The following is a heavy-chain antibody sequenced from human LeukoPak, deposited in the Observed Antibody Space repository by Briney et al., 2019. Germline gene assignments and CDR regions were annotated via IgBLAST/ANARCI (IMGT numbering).Heavy chain of an antibody. CDR2: INHSGST. D-gene: IGHD6-6*01. J-gene: IGHJ3*02. CDR3: ARASYAFDI. Sequence: SETLSLTCAVYGGSFGGYYWSWIRQPPGKGLEWIGEINHSGSTNYNPSLKSRVTISVDTSKNQFSLKLSSVTAADTAVYYCARASYAFDIWGQGTMVTVSS. CDR1: GGSFGGYY. V-gene: IGHV4-34*01.